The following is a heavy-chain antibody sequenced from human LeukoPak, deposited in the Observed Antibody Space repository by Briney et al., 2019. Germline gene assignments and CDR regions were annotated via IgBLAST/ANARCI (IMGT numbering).Heavy chain of an antibody. CDR2: ISSSGSTI. D-gene: IGHD3-22*01. V-gene: IGHV3-11*01. Sequence: GGSLRLSCAASGFTFSDYYMSWIRQAPGKGLEWVSYISSSGSTIYYADSVKGRLTISRDNAKNSLYLQMNSLRAEDTAVYYCARDLEGYYDSSGYYPAIDYWGQGTLVTVSS. J-gene: IGHJ4*02. CDR3: ARDLEGYYDSSGYYPAIDY. CDR1: GFTFSDYY.